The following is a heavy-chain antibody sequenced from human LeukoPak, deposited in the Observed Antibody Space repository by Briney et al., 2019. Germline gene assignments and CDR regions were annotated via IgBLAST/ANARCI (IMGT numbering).Heavy chain of an antibody. CDR1: GFTFSDYA. D-gene: IGHD3-10*01. Sequence: GGSLRLSCAASGFTFSDYALHWVRQAPGKGLEWVAFVAYDGSSKYYRDSVKGRFIISRDYSRNTLCLQMNSLRAEDTAVYCCAGDPNSGVLGFWGPGTLVTVSS. V-gene: IGHV3-30*04. J-gene: IGHJ4*02. CDR2: VAYDGSSK. CDR3: AGDPNSGVLGF.